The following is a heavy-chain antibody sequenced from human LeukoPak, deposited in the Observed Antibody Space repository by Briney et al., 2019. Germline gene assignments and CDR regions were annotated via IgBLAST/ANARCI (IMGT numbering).Heavy chain of an antibody. Sequence: GGSLRLSCSASGXSFSNYAMHWVRQAPGKGLEYVSAISTNGGHTYYADSVQGSFTISRDDSKNTLYLQMSSLRAEDTALYYCVKDRLGYCSSTSCYATGPFDYWARGTLVSVSS. D-gene: IGHD2-2*01. CDR2: ISTNGGHT. CDR1: GXSFSNYA. CDR3: VKDRLGYCSSTSCYATGPFDY. J-gene: IGHJ4*02. V-gene: IGHV3-64D*09.